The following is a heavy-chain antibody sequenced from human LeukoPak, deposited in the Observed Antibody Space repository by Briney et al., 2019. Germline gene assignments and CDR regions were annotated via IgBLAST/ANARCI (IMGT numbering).Heavy chain of an antibody. V-gene: IGHV4-34*01. Sequence: SETLSLACAVYGGYFSGYYWSWICQPPGKGLEWIGEINHSGSTNYNPSLKSRVTISVDTSKNQFSLKLSSVTAADTAVYYCARDFGYYYDSTDPGVFDYWSQGTLVTVSS. CDR1: GGYFSGYY. D-gene: IGHD3-22*01. J-gene: IGHJ4*02. CDR3: ARDFGYYYDSTDPGVFDY. CDR2: INHSGST.